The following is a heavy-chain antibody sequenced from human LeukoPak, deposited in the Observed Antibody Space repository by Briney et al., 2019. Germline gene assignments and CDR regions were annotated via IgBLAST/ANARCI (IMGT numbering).Heavy chain of an antibody. CDR1: GDTFSRYA. Sequence: GSSVKVSCKASGDTFSRYAISWVRQAPGQGLKWMGGIIPIFGTADYAQKFQGRVTITADESTSTAYMELSSLRSEDTAVYYCARVGGYDFWSGQPYYYGMDVWGQGTTVTVSS. J-gene: IGHJ6*02. D-gene: IGHD3-3*01. V-gene: IGHV1-69*01. CDR2: IIPIFGTA. CDR3: ARVGGYDFWSGQPYYYGMDV.